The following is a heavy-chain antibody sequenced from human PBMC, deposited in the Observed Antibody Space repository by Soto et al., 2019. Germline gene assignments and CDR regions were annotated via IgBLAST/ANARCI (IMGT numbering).Heavy chain of an antibody. CDR3: ARCHVLRYFWEYYYYMDV. J-gene: IGHJ6*03. CDR1: GFTFSSYS. D-gene: IGHD3-9*01. CDR2: ISSSSSTI. V-gene: IGHV3-48*01. Sequence: EVQLVESGGGLVQPGGSLRLSCAASGFTFSSYSMNWVRQAPGKGLEWVSYISSSSSTIYYADSVKGRFTISRDNAKNSLYLQMNSLRAEDTAVYYCARCHVLRYFWEYYYYMDVWGKGTTVTVSS.